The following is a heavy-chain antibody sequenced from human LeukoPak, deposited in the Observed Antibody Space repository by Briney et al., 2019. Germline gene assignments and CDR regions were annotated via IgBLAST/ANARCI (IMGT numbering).Heavy chain of an antibody. CDR3: AREWFRELPTAIFDY. CDR2: IIPIFGTA. V-gene: IGHV1-69*13. J-gene: IGHJ4*02. Sequence: SVKVSCKASGGTFSSYAISWVRQAPGQGLEWMGGIIPIFGTANYAQKFQGRVTITADESTSTAYMELSSLRSEDTAVYYCAREWFRELPTAIFDYWGQGTLVTVSS. D-gene: IGHD3-10*01. CDR1: GGTFSSYA.